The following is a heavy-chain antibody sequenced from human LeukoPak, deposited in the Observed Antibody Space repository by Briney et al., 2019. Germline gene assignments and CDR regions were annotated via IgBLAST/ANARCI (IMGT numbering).Heavy chain of an antibody. CDR3: AGWLSSGYYLVDY. D-gene: IGHD3-22*01. CDR2: IYYSGST. CDR1: GGSISSSSYY. Sequence: SETLSLTCTVSGGSISSSSYYWGWIRQPPGKGLEWIGSIYYSGSTYYNPSLKSRVTISVDTSKNQFSLKLSSVTAADTAVYYCAGWLSSGYYLVDYWGQGALVTVSS. V-gene: IGHV4-39*01. J-gene: IGHJ4*02.